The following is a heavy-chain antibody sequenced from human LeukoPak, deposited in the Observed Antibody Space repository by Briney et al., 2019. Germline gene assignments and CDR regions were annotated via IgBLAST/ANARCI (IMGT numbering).Heavy chain of an antibody. D-gene: IGHD1-1*01. CDR1: GFTFSDFW. J-gene: IGHJ4*02. CDR2: IKEDGTEK. CDR3: VRESRPGGAMGLYHNLDY. Sequence: GGSLRLCCAGSGFTFSDFWMTWVRQTPGKGPEWVANIKEDGTEKNLVDSVKGRFTISRDNTKNLLFLEMNNLRGDDTAIYYCVRESRPGGAMGLYHNLDYWGQGTLVAVSS. V-gene: IGHV3-7*01.